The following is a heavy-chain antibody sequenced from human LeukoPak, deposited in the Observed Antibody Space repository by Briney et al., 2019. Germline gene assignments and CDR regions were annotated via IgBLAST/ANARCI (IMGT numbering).Heavy chain of an antibody. CDR2: IGDSGGPT. V-gene: IGHV3-23*01. Sequence: PGGSLRLSCAASGLTFSSYAMNWVRQAPGRGLEWVSFIGDSGGPTYYADSVKGRFTTSRDSSKNTLYLQMNSLRAEDTAVYYCAKARAGYSYGRDLFDYWGQGTLVTVSS. CDR1: GLTFSSYA. J-gene: IGHJ4*02. D-gene: IGHD5-18*01. CDR3: AKARAGYSYGRDLFDY.